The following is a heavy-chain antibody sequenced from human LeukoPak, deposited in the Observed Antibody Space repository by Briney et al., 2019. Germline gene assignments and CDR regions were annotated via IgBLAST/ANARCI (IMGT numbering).Heavy chain of an antibody. Sequence: ASVKVSCKASGYTFNHHGISWVRQAPGQGLEWMGWVSCFNGDTHYAQKFQGRVTMTRDTSTTTAYMELRSLRSDDTALYYCARDPTNTSGRYAYHDYWRQGTLVTVSS. V-gene: IGHV1-18*04. CDR3: ARDPTNTSGRYAYHDY. CDR1: GYTFNHHG. J-gene: IGHJ4*02. CDR2: VSCFNGDT. D-gene: IGHD6-19*01.